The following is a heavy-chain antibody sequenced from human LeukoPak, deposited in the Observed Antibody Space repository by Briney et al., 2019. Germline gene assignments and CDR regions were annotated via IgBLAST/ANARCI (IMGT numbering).Heavy chain of an antibody. D-gene: IGHD6-19*01. CDR2: INPNSGGT. J-gene: IGHJ4*02. V-gene: IGHV1-2*02. CDR1: GYTFTGYY. CDR3: ARVPGRTIAVAGTGYFDY. Sequence: ASVKVSCKASGYTFTGYYMHWVRRAPGQGLEWMGWINPNSGGTNYAQKFQGRVTMTRGTSISTAYMELSRLRSDDTAVYYCARVPGRTIAVAGTGYFDYWGQGTLVTVSS.